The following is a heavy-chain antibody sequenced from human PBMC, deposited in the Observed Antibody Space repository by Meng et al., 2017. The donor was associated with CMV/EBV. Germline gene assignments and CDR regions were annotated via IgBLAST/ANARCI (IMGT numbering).Heavy chain of an antibody. CDR3: ATYIGNYINWYFDL. J-gene: IGHJ2*01. Sequence: VQLVRAGAEVKQPGASVNVSWKASGYTFTGYYMHWLRPAPGQGLEWMGWINPNSGGTNYAQKFQGKVTMTRDTSISTAYMELSRLGSDDTAVYYCATYIGNYINWYFDLWGRGTLVTVSS. CDR1: GYTFTGYY. V-gene: IGHV1-2*02. CDR2: INPNSGGT. D-gene: IGHD1-7*01.